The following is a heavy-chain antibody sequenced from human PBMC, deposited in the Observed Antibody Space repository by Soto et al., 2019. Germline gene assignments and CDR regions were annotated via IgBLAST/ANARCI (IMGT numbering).Heavy chain of an antibody. V-gene: IGHV4-30-4*01. CDR2: IYYSGST. J-gene: IGHJ6*02. CDR3: ARDNILGILYGGMDV. Sequence: SETLSLTCTVSGGSISSGDYYWSWIRQPPGKGLEWIGYIYYSGSTYYNPSLKSRVTISVDTSKNQFSLRLSSVTAADTAVYYCARDNILGILYGGMDVWGQGTTVTVSS. CDR1: GGSISSGDYY. D-gene: IGHD3-3*01.